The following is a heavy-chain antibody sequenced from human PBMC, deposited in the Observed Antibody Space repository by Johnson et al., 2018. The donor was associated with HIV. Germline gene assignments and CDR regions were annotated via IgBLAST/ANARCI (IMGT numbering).Heavy chain of an antibody. CDR2: RLYDGSNK. CDR1: GFTFSSYG. D-gene: IGHD1-26*01. J-gene: IGHJ3*02. Sequence: QVQLVESGGGVVQPGGSLRLSCAASGFTFSSYGMHWVRQAPGKGLEWVAVRLYDGSNKYYADSVKGRFTISRDNSKNTLYLQMNSLRTEDTALYYCGRDGGQLRDAFDNWGQGTMVTVSS. CDR3: GRDGGQLRDAFDN. V-gene: IGHV3-30*19.